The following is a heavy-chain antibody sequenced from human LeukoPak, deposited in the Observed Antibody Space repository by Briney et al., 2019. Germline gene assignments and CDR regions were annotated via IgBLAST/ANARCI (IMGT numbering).Heavy chain of an antibody. CDR2: ISGSGGST. J-gene: IGHJ4*02. CDR1: GGSINSSD. D-gene: IGHD4-17*01. Sequence: QPSGTLSLTCTVSGGSINSSDWWSWVRQAPGKGLEWVSAISGSGGSTYYADSVKGRFTISRDNSKNTLYLQMNSLRAEDTAVYYCAKEGGGDYATNNLWYWGQGTLVTVSS. CDR3: AKEGGGDYATNNLWY. V-gene: IGHV3-23*01.